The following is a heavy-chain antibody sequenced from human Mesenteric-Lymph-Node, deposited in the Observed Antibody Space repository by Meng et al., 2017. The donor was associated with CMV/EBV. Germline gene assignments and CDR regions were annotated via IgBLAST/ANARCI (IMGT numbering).Heavy chain of an antibody. CDR2: INSDGSST. CDR1: FSSYW. Sequence: FSSYWMHWARQAPGKGLVWVSRINSDGSSTSYADSMKGQFTISRDNAKNTLYLQMNSLRSDDTAVYYCARDGPVVVPAGGPYNWFDPWGQGTLVTVSS. CDR3: ARDGPVVVPAGGPYNWFDP. J-gene: IGHJ5*02. D-gene: IGHD2-2*01. V-gene: IGHV3/OR16-13*01.